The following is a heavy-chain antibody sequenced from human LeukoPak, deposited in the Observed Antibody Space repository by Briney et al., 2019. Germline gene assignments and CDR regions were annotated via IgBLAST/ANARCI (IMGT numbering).Heavy chain of an antibody. CDR2: ISGSGGST. CDR3: AMRSGYQLDY. D-gene: IGHD5-12*01. J-gene: IGHJ4*02. V-gene: IGHV3-23*01. CDR1: GLTFSSYA. Sequence: GGSLRLSCAASGLTFSSYAMIRVRPAPTKGRVWVSAISGSGGSTYYADPVKGRFTISRDNSRNTLYLQMNSLRTEDTAVYYCAMRSGYQLDYWGQGTLVTVSS.